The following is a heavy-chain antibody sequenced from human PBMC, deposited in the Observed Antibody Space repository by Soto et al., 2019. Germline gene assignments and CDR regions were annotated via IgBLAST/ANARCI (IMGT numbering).Heavy chain of an antibody. Sequence: EVQLLESGGGLVQPGGSLRLSCAASGCTFSSYAMSWIHQARGKGLEWVSAISGSGGSTYYADSVKGRFTISRDNSKNTLYLQMNSLRAEDTAVYYCANHLWFGELSNWGQGTLVTVSS. CDR1: GCTFSSYA. D-gene: IGHD3-10*01. CDR3: ANHLWFGELSN. J-gene: IGHJ4*02. CDR2: ISGSGGST. V-gene: IGHV3-23*01.